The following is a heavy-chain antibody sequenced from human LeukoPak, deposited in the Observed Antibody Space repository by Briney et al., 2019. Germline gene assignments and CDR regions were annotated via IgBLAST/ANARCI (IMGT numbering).Heavy chain of an antibody. V-gene: IGHV3-11*04. D-gene: IGHD6-6*01. Sequence: GGSLRLSCAGSGFTFSAYYMSWIRQAPGKGLEWVSYISAGGSPIYYSDSVKGRFTISRDNAKNSLYLQMNSLRAEDTAVYYCARDRGIAAHPVGDFWGQGTLVTVSS. CDR2: ISAGGSPI. CDR3: ARDRGIAAHPVGDF. J-gene: IGHJ4*02. CDR1: GFTFSAYY.